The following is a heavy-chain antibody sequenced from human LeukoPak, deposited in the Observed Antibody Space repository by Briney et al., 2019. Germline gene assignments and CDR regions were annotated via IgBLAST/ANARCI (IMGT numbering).Heavy chain of an antibody. V-gene: IGHV4-34*12. CDR2: IIHNGST. D-gene: IGHD2-21*02. CDR3: ARLVYRGGDCSGLDY. Sequence: SETLSLTCAVYGGSFSGYYWSWIRQPPGKGLERIGEIIHNGSTNYNPSLKSRVTISVDMSKNQFSLKLSSVTAADTAVYYCARLVYRGGDCSGLDYWGQGTLVTVSS. J-gene: IGHJ4*02. CDR1: GGSFSGYY.